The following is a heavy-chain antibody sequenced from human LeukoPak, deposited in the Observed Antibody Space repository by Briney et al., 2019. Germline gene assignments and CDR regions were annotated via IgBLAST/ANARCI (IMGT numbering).Heavy chain of an antibody. CDR3: ARTTHLFDY. Sequence: PSETLSLACAVYGGSFSGYYWSWIRQPPGKGLEWIGEINHSGSTNYNPSLKSRVTISVDTSKNQFSPKLSSVTAADTAVYYCARTTHLFDYWGQGTLVTVSS. CDR1: GGSFSGYY. D-gene: IGHD2-15*01. CDR2: INHSGST. J-gene: IGHJ4*02. V-gene: IGHV4-34*01.